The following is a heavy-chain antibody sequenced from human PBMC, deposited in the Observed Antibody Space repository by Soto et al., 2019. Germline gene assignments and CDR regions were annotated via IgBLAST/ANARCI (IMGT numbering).Heavy chain of an antibody. CDR1: GGSISSYY. V-gene: IGHV4-59*01. CDR3: ARVEYSGSIY. Sequence: SETLSLTCTVSGGSISSYYWSWIRQPPGKGLEWIGYIYYSGSTNYNPSLKSRVTISVDTSKNQFSLKLSSVTAADTAVYYCARVEYSGSIYWGQGTLVTVSS. D-gene: IGHD5-12*01. CDR2: IYYSGST. J-gene: IGHJ4*02.